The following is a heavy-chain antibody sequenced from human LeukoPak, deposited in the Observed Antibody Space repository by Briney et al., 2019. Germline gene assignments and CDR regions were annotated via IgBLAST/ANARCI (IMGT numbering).Heavy chain of an antibody. CDR2: ISYDGGEQ. V-gene: IGHV3-30*03. Sequence: GGSLRLSCAASGFTFSSYGMHWVRQAPGKGLEWVALISYDGGEQFYEDSVKGRFTISRDNSKNTLYMQMNSLRAEDTAVYYCARGLPHSGRWYYFDYWGQGTLVTVSS. J-gene: IGHJ4*02. D-gene: IGHD6-13*01. CDR1: GFTFSSYG. CDR3: ARGLPHSGRWYYFDY.